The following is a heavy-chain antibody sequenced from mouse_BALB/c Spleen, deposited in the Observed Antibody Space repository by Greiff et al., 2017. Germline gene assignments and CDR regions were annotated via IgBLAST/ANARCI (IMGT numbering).Heavy chain of an antibody. CDR3: ARDILRSFDY. Sequence: VQLQQSGPQLVRPGASVKISCKASGYSFTSYWMHWVKQRPGQGLEWIGMIDPSDSETRLNQKFKDKATLTVDKSSSTAYMQLSSPTSEDSAVYYCARDILRSFDYWGQGTTLTVSS. J-gene: IGHJ2*01. D-gene: IGHD1-1*01. V-gene: IGHV1S126*01. CDR1: GYSFTSYW. CDR2: IDPSDSET.